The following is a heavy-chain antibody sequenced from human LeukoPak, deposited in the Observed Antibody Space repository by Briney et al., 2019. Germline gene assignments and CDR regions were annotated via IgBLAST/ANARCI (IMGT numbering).Heavy chain of an antibody. Sequence: SETLSLTCAVSGSSISSDYYWGWTRQPPGKGLEWIGSISHGGSTYYSPSLKSRLTISVDTSKNQFSLNLSSVTAADTAVYYCAGAPYNFWSTYLDYWGQGTLVTVSS. V-gene: IGHV4-38-2*01. CDR3: AGAPYNFWSTYLDY. CDR2: ISHGGST. CDR1: GSSISSDYY. D-gene: IGHD3-3*01. J-gene: IGHJ4*02.